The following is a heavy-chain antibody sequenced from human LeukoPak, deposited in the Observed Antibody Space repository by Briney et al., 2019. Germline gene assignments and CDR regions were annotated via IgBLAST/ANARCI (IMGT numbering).Heavy chain of an antibody. V-gene: IGHV1-18*01. J-gene: IGHJ4*02. CDR3: AVSYYDSSGYYDY. CDR2: INNHGKK. D-gene: IGHD3-22*01. CDR1: GYTFTSYG. Sequence: GASVKVSCKASGYTFTSYGISWVRQAPGQGLEWMGWINNHGKKNSPQNLQGRVTMTTDTSTNTGYMELRGLRSDDTAVYYCAVSYYDSSGYYDYWGQGTLVIVSS.